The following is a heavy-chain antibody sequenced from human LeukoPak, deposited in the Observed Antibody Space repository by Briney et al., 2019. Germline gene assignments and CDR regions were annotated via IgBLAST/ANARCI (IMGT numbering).Heavy chain of an antibody. D-gene: IGHD6-6*01. CDR3: ARGEYSGFYYYMDV. J-gene: IGHJ6*03. V-gene: IGHV4-39*07. CDR1: GGSISSSSYY. Sequence: SETLSLTCTVSGGSISSSSYYWGWIRQPPGKGLEWIGSIYYSGSTYYNPSLKSRVTISVDTSKNQFSLKLSSVTAADTAVYSCARGEYSGFYYYMDVWGKGTTVTVSS. CDR2: IYYSGST.